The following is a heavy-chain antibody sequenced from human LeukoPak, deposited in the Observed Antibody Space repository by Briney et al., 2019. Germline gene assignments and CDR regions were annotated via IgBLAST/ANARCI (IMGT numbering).Heavy chain of an antibody. CDR2: IYYSGST. V-gene: IGHV4-59*08. J-gene: IGHJ4*02. CDR1: GGSISSYY. CDR3: ARLGRGSFLSYFDY. D-gene: IGHD1-26*01. Sequence: SETLSLTCTVSGGSISSYYWSWIRQPPGKGLEWIAYIYYSGSTNYNPSLKSRVTISVDMSKNQFSLKLSSVTAADTAVYYCARLGRGSFLSYFDYWGQGTLVTVSS.